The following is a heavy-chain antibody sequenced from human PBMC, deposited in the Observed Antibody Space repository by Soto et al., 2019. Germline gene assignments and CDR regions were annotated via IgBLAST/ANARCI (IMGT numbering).Heavy chain of an antibody. CDR2: INAGNGNT. CDR3: ARGGLALMDV. Sequence: SVEPCSKARGYTFTSYAMHWLRQAPGQRLEWMGWINAGNGNTKYSQKFQGRVTIARDTSASTAHMELSSLRSEDTAVYYCARGGLALMDVWGQGTTVTVSS. J-gene: IGHJ6*02. D-gene: IGHD3-16*01. V-gene: IGHV1-3*01. CDR1: GYTFTSYA.